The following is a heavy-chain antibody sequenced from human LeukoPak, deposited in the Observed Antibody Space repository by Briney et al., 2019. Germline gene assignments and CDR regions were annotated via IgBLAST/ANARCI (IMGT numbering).Heavy chain of an antibody. CDR2: INHSGST. V-gene: IGHV4-34*01. D-gene: IGHD3-10*01. CDR3: ARNMVRGVISYRWFDP. Sequence: GSLRLSCAASGFTLSNYAMSWVRQPPGKGLEWIGEINHSGSTNYNPSLKSRVTISVSTSKNQFSLKLSSVTAADTAVYYCARNMVRGVISYRWFDPWGQGTLVTVSS. CDR1: GFTLSNYA. J-gene: IGHJ5*02.